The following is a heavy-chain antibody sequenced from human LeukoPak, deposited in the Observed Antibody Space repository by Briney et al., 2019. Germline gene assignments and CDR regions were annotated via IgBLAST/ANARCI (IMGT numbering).Heavy chain of an antibody. CDR3: TSGSISWRGFDY. D-gene: IGHD6-13*01. J-gene: IGHJ4*02. CDR2: TYYRSKWYN. V-gene: IGHV6-1*01. Sequence: SQTLSLTCAISGASVSSNSAAWNWIRQSPSRGLEWLGRTYYRSKWYNDYAVSVRSRITINPDTSKNQFSLQLSSVTPEDTAVYYCTSGSISWRGFDYWGQGTLVTVSS. CDR1: GASVSSNSAA.